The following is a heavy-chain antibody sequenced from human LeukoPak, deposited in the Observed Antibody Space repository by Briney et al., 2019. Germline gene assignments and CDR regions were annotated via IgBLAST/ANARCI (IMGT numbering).Heavy chain of an antibody. CDR2: IYTSGST. D-gene: IGHD1-26*01. J-gene: IGHJ4*02. V-gene: IGHV4-4*07. CDR3: ATGSREAHIVGATTGLWY. Sequence: PSETLSLTCTVSGGSISSYYWSWIRQPAGKGLEWIGRIYTSGSTNYNPSLKSRVTISVDTSKNQFSLKLSSVTAADTAVYYCATGSREAHIVGATTGLWYWGQGTLVTVSS. CDR1: GGSISSYY.